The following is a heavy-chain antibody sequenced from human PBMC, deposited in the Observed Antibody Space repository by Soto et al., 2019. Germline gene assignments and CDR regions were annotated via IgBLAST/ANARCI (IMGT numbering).Heavy chain of an antibody. J-gene: IGHJ3*02. CDR3: ARGDYHDISGPFSDAFDI. CDR2: ISGSDSTI. CDR1: GFTFSDYY. D-gene: IGHD3-22*01. Sequence: VGSLRLSCAASGFTFSDYYMSWIRQAPGKGLEWVSYISGSDSTIYYTDSVKGRFTISRDNAKNSLYLQMNSLRAEDTAVYYCARGDYHDISGPFSDAFDIWGQGTMVTGSS. V-gene: IGHV3-11*04.